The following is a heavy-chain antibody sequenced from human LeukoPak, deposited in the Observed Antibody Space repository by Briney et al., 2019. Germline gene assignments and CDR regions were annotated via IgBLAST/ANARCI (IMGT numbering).Heavy chain of an antibody. CDR1: GYTFTSYG. D-gene: IGHD4-17*01. CDR2: ISAYNGNT. V-gene: IGHV1-18*01. CDR3: ARGADYGDYGGDFDY. J-gene: IGHJ4*02. Sequence: GASVKVSCKASGYTFTSYGISWVRQAPGQGLEWMGWISAYNGNTNYAQKLQGRVTMTTDTSTSTAYMELRSLGSDDTAVYYCARGADYGDYGGDFDYWGQGTLVTVSS.